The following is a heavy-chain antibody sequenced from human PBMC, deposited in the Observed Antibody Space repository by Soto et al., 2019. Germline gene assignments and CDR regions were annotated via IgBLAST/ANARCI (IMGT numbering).Heavy chain of an antibody. V-gene: IGHV3-13*04. J-gene: IGHJ4*01. D-gene: IGHD3-22*01. CDR1: GFTFSSYD. CDR2: MGTAGDT. Sequence: VQLVESGGGLVQPGGSLRLSCAASGFTFSSYDMHWVRQATGKGLEWVSAMGTAGDTYYPGAVKGRFTISRENAKNSLDLQMNSLSAGDTAVYYRARAGGYYYDSSGYPTFDYWGQGTLVTVSS. CDR3: ARAGGYYYDSSGYPTFDY.